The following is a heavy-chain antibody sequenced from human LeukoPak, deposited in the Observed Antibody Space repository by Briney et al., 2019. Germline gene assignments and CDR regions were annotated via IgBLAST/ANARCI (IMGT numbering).Heavy chain of an antibody. D-gene: IGHD2-2*01. J-gene: IGHJ4*02. CDR1: GGTFSSYA. V-gene: IGHV1-69*01. Sequence: ASVKVSCKASGGTFSSYAISGVRQAPGQGLEWMGGIIPIFGTANYAQKFQGRVTITADESTSTAYMELSSLRSEDTAVYYCARGVVVPAAMVGAGFFDYWGQGTLVTVSS. CDR3: ARGVVVPAAMVGAGFFDY. CDR2: IIPIFGTA.